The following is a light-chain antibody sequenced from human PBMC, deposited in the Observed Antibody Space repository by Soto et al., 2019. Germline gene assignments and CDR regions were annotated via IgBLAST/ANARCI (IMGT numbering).Light chain of an antibody. J-gene: IGKJ4*01. CDR1: QSISSY. Sequence: DIQMTQSPSSLSASVGDRVTITCRASQSISSYVSWFQQKAGEAPRLLMYSASSLPSGVPSRFIGSGSGTAFTLTISSLQPEDFATYDCQQNYSPPLSFGGGTKVEI. V-gene: IGKV1-39*01. CDR2: SAS. CDR3: QQNYSPPLS.